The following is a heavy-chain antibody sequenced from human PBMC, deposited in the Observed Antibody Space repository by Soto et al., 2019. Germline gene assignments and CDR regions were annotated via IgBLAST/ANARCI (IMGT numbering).Heavy chain of an antibody. CDR1: GFTFSSYD. D-gene: IGHD3-3*01. V-gene: IGHV3-13*01. CDR2: IGTAGDT. J-gene: IGHJ6*02. Sequence: GGSLRLSCAASGFTFSSYDMNWVRQATGKGLEWVSAIGTAGDTYYPGSVKGRFTISRENAKNSLYLQMNSLRAEDTAVYYCARAHYDFWSGYSIPKYGMDVWGQGTTVTVSS. CDR3: ARAHYDFWSGYSIPKYGMDV.